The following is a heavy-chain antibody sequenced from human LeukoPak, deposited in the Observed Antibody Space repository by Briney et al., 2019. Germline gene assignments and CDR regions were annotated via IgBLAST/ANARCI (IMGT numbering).Heavy chain of an antibody. V-gene: IGHV1-18*01. Sequence: ASVKVSCKASGYTFTSYGISWVRQAPGQGLEWMRWISAYYGNTSYAQKLQGRVTMTTDTSTSTAYMELRSLRSDDTAVYYCARGDYGDYVKLYFDYWGQGTLVTVSS. CDR3: ARGDYGDYVKLYFDY. D-gene: IGHD4-17*01. CDR1: GYTFTSYG. CDR2: ISAYYGNT. J-gene: IGHJ4*02.